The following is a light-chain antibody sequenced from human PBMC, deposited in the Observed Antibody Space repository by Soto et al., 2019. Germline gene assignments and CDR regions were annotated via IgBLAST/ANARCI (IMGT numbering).Light chain of an antibody. Sequence: QSVLTQSSSASASLGSSVKLTCTLSSGHSSYIIAWHQQQPGKAPRYLMKIEGSGSYNKGSGVPDRFSGSSSGADRYLTISHLQFEDEADYYCETWDSNTHTVFGGGTKLTVL. CDR2: IEGSGSY. V-gene: IGLV4-60*02. CDR3: ETWDSNTHTV. CDR1: SGHSSYI. J-gene: IGLJ3*02.